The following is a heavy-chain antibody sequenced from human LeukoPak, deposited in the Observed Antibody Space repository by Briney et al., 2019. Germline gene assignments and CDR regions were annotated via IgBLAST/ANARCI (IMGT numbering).Heavy chain of an antibody. V-gene: IGHV1-18*01. CDR1: GYTFTSYD. Sequence: ASVKVSCKASGYTFTSYDINWVRQATGQGLEWMGWMNPNSGNTYYAQKLQGRVTMTADTSTSTAYMELRSLRSDDTAVYYCARLSPPIASFCSGGTCYSGGFDPWGQGTLVTVSS. D-gene: IGHD2-15*01. CDR3: ARLSPPIASFCSGGTCYSGGFDP. J-gene: IGHJ5*02. CDR2: MNPNSGNT.